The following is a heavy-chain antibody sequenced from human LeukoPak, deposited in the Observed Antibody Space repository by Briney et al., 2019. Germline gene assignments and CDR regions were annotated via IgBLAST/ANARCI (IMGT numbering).Heavy chain of an antibody. CDR3: ARVVYYSGSYHHDY. Sequence: SETLSLTCTVSGGSISSYYWSWIRQPAGKGLEWIGRIYTSGSTNYNPSLKSRVTMSVDTSKNQFSLKLSSVTAADTAVYYCARVVYYSGSYHHDYWGQGTLVTVSS. J-gene: IGHJ4*02. D-gene: IGHD1-26*01. CDR2: IYTSGST. CDR1: GGSISSYY. V-gene: IGHV4-4*07.